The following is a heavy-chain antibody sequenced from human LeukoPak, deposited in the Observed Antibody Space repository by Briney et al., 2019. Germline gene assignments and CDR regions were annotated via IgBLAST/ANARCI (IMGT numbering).Heavy chain of an antibody. J-gene: IGHJ4*02. CDR2: IDTSDSYT. V-gene: IGHV5-10-1*01. D-gene: IGHD3-10*01. CDR1: GYSFTSYC. Sequence: GESLRSSCKGAGYSFTSYCSSWARQMPRKGLEWLGRIDTSDSYTNYSPSFQGHVTISADKSISTAYLQWSSRKASATAMYYCAWGSGGAFDYWGQGTLVTVSS. CDR3: AWGSGGAFDY.